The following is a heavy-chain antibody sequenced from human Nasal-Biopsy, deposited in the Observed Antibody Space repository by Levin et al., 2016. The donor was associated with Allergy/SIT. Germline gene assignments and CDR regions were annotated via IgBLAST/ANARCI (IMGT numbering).Heavy chain of an antibody. CDR2: INRDGSEK. CDR1: GFSFSSYW. Sequence: GGSLRLSCGASGFSFSSYWMTWVRQAPGKGLEWVANINRDGSEKHYADSVKGRFAISRDNTKNSLSLQMNSLRADDTAIYFCAREGRVAAAFDYWGQGTLVTVSS. D-gene: IGHD6-13*01. V-gene: IGHV3-7*03. J-gene: IGHJ4*02. CDR3: AREGRVAAAFDY.